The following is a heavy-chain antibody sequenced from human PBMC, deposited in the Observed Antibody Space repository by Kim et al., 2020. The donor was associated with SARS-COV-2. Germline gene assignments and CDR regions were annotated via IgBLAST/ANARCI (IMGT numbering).Heavy chain of an antibody. CDR3: ARTAFVTIFGVVIIDAFDI. Sequence: SETLSLTCTVSGGSISSYYWSWIRQPPGKGLEWIGYIYYSGSTNYNPSLKSRVTISVDTSKNQFSLKLSSVTAADTAVYYCARTAFVTIFGVVIIDAFDIWGQGTMVTVSS. V-gene: IGHV4-59*08. D-gene: IGHD3-3*01. CDR1: GGSISSYY. CDR2: IYYSGST. J-gene: IGHJ3*02.